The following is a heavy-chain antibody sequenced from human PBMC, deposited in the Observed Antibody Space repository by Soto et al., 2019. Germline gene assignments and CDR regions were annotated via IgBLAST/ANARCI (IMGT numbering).Heavy chain of an antibody. D-gene: IGHD3-9*01. V-gene: IGHV3-11*06. CDR1: GFTFSDYY. J-gene: IGHJ3*02. CDR3: AREEVLRYFDLFNPEGAFDI. Sequence: GGSLRLSCAASGFTFSDYYMSWIRQAPGKGLEWVSYISSSSSYTNYADSVKGRFTISRDNAKNSLYLQMNSLRAEDTAVYYCAREEVLRYFDLFNPEGAFDIWGQGTMVTVSS. CDR2: ISSSSSYT.